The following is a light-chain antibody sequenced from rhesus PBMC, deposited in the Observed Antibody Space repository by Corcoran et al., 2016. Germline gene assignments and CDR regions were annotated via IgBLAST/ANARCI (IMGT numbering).Light chain of an antibody. V-gene: IGKV1-36*02. CDR1: QDIDGH. J-gene: IGKJ2*01. CDR3: LQDFITPYS. CDR2: SVS. Sequence: DIQMTQSPSSLSASGGDRVTITCRASQDIDGHLSWYQQKTGKAPERLIYSVSILESGVPSRVSGSGSGAEFTLSISSLQPEDFGTYYFLQDFITPYSFGQGTKVEI.